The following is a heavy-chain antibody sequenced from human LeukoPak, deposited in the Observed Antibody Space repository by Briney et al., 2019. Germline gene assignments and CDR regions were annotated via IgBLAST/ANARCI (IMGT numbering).Heavy chain of an antibody. CDR1: GGSISSGGYY. V-gene: IGHV4-31*03. Sequence: SQTLSLTCTVSGGSISSGGYYWSWLRQHLGKGLEWIGYIYYSGSTYYNPSLKSRVTISVDTSKNQFSLKLSSVTAADTAVDYWARSRSLAFDIWGQGTMVTVSS. D-gene: IGHD2-15*01. J-gene: IGHJ3*02. CDR3: ARSRSLAFDI. CDR2: IYYSGST.